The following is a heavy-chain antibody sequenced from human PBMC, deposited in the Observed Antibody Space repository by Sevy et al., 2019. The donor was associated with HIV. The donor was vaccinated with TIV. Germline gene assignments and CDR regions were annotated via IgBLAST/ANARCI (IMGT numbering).Heavy chain of an antibody. Sequence: GGYLRLSCAASGFTFSSYAMHWVRQAPGKGLEWVAVISYDGSNKYYADSVKGRFTISRDNSKNTLYLQMNSLRAEDTAVYYCARVLVSIAAASPTSFYSGMDVWGQGTTVTVSS. V-gene: IGHV3-30*04. CDR3: ARVLVSIAAASPTSFYSGMDV. D-gene: IGHD6-13*01. J-gene: IGHJ6*02. CDR2: ISYDGSNK. CDR1: GFTFSSYA.